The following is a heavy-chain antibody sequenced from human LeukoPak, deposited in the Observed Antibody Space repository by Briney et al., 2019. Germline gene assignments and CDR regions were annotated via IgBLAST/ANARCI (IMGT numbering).Heavy chain of an antibody. CDR1: GGSISSYY. Sequence: SETLSPTCTVSGGSISSYYWSWIRQPPGKGLEWIGYIYYSGSTNYNPSLKSRVTISVDTSKNQFSLKLSSVTAADTAVYYCAGARVPRTGWLDPWGQGTLVTVSS. D-gene: IGHD1-14*01. CDR3: AGARVPRTGWLDP. J-gene: IGHJ5*02. CDR2: IYYSGST. V-gene: IGHV4-59*01.